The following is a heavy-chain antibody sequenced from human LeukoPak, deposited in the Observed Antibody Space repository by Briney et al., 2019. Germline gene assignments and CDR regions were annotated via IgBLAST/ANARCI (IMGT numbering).Heavy chain of an antibody. D-gene: IGHD3-22*01. CDR2: IYPGDSDT. CDR3: ARPSKRYYYDSSGYYLRYYYYMDV. J-gene: IGHJ6*03. V-gene: IGHV5-51*01. CDR1: GYNFPTYW. Sequence: GESLEISCKGSGYNFPTYWIGWVRQMPGKGLEWMGVIYPGDSDTRYSPSFQGQVTISADKSISTAYLQWSSLKASDTAMHYCARPSKRYYYDSSGYYLRYYYYMDVWGKGTTVTVSS.